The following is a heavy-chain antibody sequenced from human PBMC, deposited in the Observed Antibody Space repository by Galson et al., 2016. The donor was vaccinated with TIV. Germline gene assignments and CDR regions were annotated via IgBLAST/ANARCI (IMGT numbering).Heavy chain of an antibody. J-gene: IGHJ4*02. CDR3: ARATAGEISFLVDY. CDR2: IKHDGSEK. V-gene: IGHV3-7*04. CDR1: GFTFNTYW. D-gene: IGHD3-16*02. Sequence: SLRLSCAASGFTFNTYWMIWVRQAPGKGLEWVANIKHDGSEKYYVDSVKGRFTISRDNAKSSLYLQMNSLRAEDTAVYYCARATAGEISFLVDYWGQGTLVTVSS.